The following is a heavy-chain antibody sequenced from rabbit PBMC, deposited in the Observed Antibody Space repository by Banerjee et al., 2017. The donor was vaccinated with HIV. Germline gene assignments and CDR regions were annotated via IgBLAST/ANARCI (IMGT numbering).Heavy chain of an antibody. CDR2: IYTRDDNT. J-gene: IGHJ3*01. CDR1: GFTLSSYW. CDR3: VRDVDGNGWYYDL. D-gene: IGHD1-1*01. V-gene: IGHV1S45*01. Sequence: QEQLVESGGGLVQPEGSLTLTCTASGFTLSSYWMCWVRQAPGKGLEWIGCIYTRDDNTYYASWAKGRFTISKTSSTTVTLQMTSLTAADTATYFCVRDVDGNGWYYDLWGQGTLVTVS.